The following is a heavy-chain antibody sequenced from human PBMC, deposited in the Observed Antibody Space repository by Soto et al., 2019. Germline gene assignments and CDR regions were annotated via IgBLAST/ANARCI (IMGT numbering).Heavy chain of an antibody. CDR3: ARVDDY. CDR1: GGSFSGHY. Sequence: QVQLQQWGAGLLKPSETLSLTCGVYGGSFSGHYWSWIRQSPGKGLEWIGEINHSGITTYNPSLKSRVTISVDTSKNQFSLKLSSVTAADTAVYYCARVDDYWGQGTLVTVSS. J-gene: IGHJ4*02. CDR2: INHSGIT. V-gene: IGHV4-34*01.